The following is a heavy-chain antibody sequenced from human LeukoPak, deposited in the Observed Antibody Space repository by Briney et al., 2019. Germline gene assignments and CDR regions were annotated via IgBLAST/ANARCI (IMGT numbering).Heavy chain of an antibody. CDR1: GFTFNSYT. V-gene: IGHV3-23*01. CDR2: ITGSGGST. CDR3: AKDRGGATPRFDF. D-gene: IGHD1-26*01. Sequence: PGGSLRLSCAASGFTFNSYTMTWVRQAPGKGLEWVSTITGSGGSTYYADSVQGRFTISRDNSKNTLYLQMNSLRAADTAVYYCAKDRGGATPRFDFWGQGTLVTVSS. J-gene: IGHJ4*02.